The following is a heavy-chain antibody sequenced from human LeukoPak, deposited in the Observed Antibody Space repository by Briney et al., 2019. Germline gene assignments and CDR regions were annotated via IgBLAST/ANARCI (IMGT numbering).Heavy chain of an antibody. CDR3: ARDFSGWYDY. Sequence: PGGSLRLSCAASGFTFSSYGMNWVRQAPGKGLEWVSSISSSSSYIYYADSVKGRFTISRDNAKNSLYLQMNSLRAEDTAVYYCARDFSGWYDYWGQGTLVTVSS. V-gene: IGHV3-21*01. D-gene: IGHD6-19*01. CDR1: GFTFSSYG. J-gene: IGHJ4*02. CDR2: ISSSSSYI.